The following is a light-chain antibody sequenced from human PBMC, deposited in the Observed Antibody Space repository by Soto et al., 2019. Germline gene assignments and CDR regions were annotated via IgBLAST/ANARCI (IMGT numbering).Light chain of an antibody. J-gene: IGLJ1*01. CDR3: SSYPNINTRACV. Sequence: QYALTQPASVSGSPGQSITISCTGTSGDIGSYNRVSWYQQHPGKAPKLIIYEVTDRPSGVSNRFSGYKSGNTASLTISGLQAEDEAEYYCSSYPNINTRACVFGTGTKLTVL. V-gene: IGLV2-14*01. CDR2: EVT. CDR1: SGDIGSYNR.